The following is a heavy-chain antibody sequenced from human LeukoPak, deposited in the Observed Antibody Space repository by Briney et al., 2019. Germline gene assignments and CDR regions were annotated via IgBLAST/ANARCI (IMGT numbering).Heavy chain of an antibody. V-gene: IGHV3-7*01. Sequence: PGGSLRLSCAGSGFTFSSYWMSWVRQAPAKGLEWVANIKQDGSEKYYVDSVKGRFTISRDNAKNSLYLQMNSLRAEDTAVYYCARDPKRGLQPSGWFDPWGQGTLVTVSS. CDR3: ARDPKRGLQPSGWFDP. CDR1: GFTFSSYW. CDR2: IKQDGSEK. J-gene: IGHJ5*02. D-gene: IGHD1-1*01.